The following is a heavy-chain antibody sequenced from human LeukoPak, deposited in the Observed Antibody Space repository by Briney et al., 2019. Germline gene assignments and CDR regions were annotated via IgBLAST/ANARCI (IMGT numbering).Heavy chain of an antibody. CDR2: IYPGDSDT. J-gene: IGHJ3*02. V-gene: IGHV5-51*01. CDR1: GYIFTSYW. D-gene: IGHD2-2*01. CDR3: ARDSCSSTSCSLGAFDI. Sequence: GESLKISCKGSGYIFTSYWIGWVRQMPGKGLEWMGIIYPGDSDTRYSPSFQGQVTISADKSIATAYLQWSSLKASDTAMYYCARDSCSSTSCSLGAFDIWGQGTMVTVSS.